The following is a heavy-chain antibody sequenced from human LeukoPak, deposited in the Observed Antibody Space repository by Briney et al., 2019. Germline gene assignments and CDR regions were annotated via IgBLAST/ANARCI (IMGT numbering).Heavy chain of an antibody. J-gene: IGHJ3*02. D-gene: IGHD6-13*01. CDR1: GVSIISYY. CDR2: IYYSGGA. Sequence: KPSETLSLTCTVSGVSIISYYWSWIRQPPGKGLEWIGHIYYSGGANYNPSLKSRVTISLDTSRSQFSLKLSSVTAADTAVYYCARDGGYPLGAFDIWGLGALVTVPS. CDR3: ARDGGYPLGAFDI. V-gene: IGHV4-59*01.